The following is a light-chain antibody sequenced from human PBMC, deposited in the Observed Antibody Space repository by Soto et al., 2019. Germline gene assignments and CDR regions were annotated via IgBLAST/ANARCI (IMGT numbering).Light chain of an antibody. CDR1: SSDIGSYNH. CDR2: AVS. Sequence: QSVLTQPASVSGSPGQSITISCSGTSSDIGSYNHVAWYQQFPGKSPKLMIYAVSDRPPGVSDRFSGSKSGITAALTISGLQTEDEADYDGISYTDRQSYLFGTGTKLTVL. V-gene: IGLV2-14*03. CDR3: ISYTDRQSYL. J-gene: IGLJ1*01.